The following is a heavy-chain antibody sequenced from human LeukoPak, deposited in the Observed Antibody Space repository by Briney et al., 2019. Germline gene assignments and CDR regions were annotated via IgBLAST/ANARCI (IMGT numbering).Heavy chain of an antibody. D-gene: IGHD3-10*01. CDR2: ILPSGTS. J-gene: IGHJ4*02. Sequence: PSETLSLTCTVSGDSMSSFYWNWIRQPAGKGLEWIGRILPSGTSFSIPSLRSRLTVSLDTSKNQFSLRLNSVTAADTAVYYCARESVIRGASHFDYWGQGTLVTVSA. V-gene: IGHV4-4*07. CDR1: GDSMSSFY. CDR3: ARESVIRGASHFDY.